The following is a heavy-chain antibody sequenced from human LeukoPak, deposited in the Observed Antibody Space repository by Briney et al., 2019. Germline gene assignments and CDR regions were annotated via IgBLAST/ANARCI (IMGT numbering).Heavy chain of an antibody. CDR3: ARDYGPSRGFDY. D-gene: IGHD3-10*01. J-gene: IGHJ4*02. CDR1: GGSISTYY. Sequence: SETLSLTCTVSGGSISTYYWTWIRQPAGKGLEWIGRILNGGSTNYNPSLKSRVTMSVDTSKNQFSLKLSSVTAADTAVYYCARDYGPSRGFDYWGQGILVTVSS. V-gene: IGHV4-4*07. CDR2: ILNGGST.